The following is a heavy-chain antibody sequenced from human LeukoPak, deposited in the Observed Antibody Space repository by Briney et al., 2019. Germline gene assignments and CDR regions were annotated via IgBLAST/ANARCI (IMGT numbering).Heavy chain of an antibody. CDR2: ISAYNGNT. J-gene: IGHJ4*02. D-gene: IGHD3-22*01. V-gene: IGHV1-8*02. Sequence: GASVKVCCKASGGTFSSYAISWVRQAPGQGVEWMGWISAYNGNTNYAQKFQGRVTMTRNTSISTAYMELSSLRSEDTAVYYCARGHIDSYYDSSGFPSDWGQGTLVTVSS. CDR3: ARGHIDSYYDSSGFPSD. CDR1: GGTFSSYA.